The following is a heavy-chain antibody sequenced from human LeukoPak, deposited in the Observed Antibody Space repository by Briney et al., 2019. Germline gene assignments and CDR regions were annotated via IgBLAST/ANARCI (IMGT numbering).Heavy chain of an antibody. CDR2: IYYSGST. V-gene: IGHV4-59*12. Sequence: SETLSLTCTVSGGSISSYYWSWIRQPPGKGLEWIGYIYYSGSTNYNPSLKSRVTISVDTPKNQFSLKLSSVTAADTAVYYCARDVVRWFDPWGQGTLVTVSS. CDR3: ARDVVRWFDP. D-gene: IGHD3-10*01. J-gene: IGHJ5*02. CDR1: GGSISSYY.